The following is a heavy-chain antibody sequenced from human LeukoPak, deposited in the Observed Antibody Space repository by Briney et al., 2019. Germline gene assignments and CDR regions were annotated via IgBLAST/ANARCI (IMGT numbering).Heavy chain of an antibody. CDR1: GGTFSSYA. CDR3: ARGVGYASDY. J-gene: IGHJ4*02. CDR2: IIPIFGTA. Sequence: ASVKVSCKASGGTFSSYAISWVRQAPGQGLEWMGGIIPIFGTANYAQKFQGRVTITTGKSTSTAYMELSSLRSEDTAVYYCARGVGYASDYWGQGTLVTVSS. V-gene: IGHV1-69*05. D-gene: IGHD5-12*01.